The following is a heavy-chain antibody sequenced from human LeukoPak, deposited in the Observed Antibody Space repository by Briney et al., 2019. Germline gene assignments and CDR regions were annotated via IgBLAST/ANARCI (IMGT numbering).Heavy chain of an antibody. V-gene: IGHV3-23*01. Sequence: PGVSLRLSCAASRFIFSTYSMSWVRQAPGKGPEWVSSISDGGTNTYYADSVKGRFTISRDNSKNTLSLQMNNLRDEDTAVYYCAKDAEAVTGRRAGFDYWGQGTLVTVSS. CDR2: ISDGGTNT. J-gene: IGHJ4*02. D-gene: IGHD6-19*01. CDR3: AKDAEAVTGRRAGFDY. CDR1: RFIFSTYS.